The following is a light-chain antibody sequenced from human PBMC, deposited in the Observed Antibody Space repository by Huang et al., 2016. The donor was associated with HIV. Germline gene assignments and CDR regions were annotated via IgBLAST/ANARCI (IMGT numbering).Light chain of an antibody. CDR3: QQYKSWFT. V-gene: IGKV3-15*01. J-gene: IGKJ5*01. Sequence: EIVMTQSPATLSVSPGKRVTLACRDSQRFDDNLAWYQQKPGQTPRLLVYGASTRATGVPVRFSGSGSGTEFTLTITSLQSEDSASYYCQQYKSWFTFGQGTRLEIK. CDR2: GAS. CDR1: QRFDDN.